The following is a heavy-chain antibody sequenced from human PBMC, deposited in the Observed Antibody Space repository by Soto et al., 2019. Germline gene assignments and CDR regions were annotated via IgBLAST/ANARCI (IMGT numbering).Heavy chain of an antibody. J-gene: IGHJ4*02. CDR3: AKSPHDILIGSAFDY. CDR2: ISWNSGGI. CDR1: GFTFDDYA. D-gene: IGHD3-9*01. Sequence: ESVGGLVQPDRSLRLSCAASGFTFDDYAMHWVRQGPGKGLEWVSGISWNSGGIGYADSVKGRFTISRDNAKNSLYLQMDRLRPEDTAFYYCAKSPHDILIGSAFDYWGQGTLVTVSS. V-gene: IGHV3-9*01.